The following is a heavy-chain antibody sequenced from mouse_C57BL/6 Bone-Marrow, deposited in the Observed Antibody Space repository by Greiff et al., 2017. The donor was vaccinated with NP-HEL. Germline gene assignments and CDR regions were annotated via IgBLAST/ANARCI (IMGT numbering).Heavy chain of an antibody. V-gene: IGHV1-62-2*01. Sequence: QVQLQQSGAELVKPGASVKLSCKASGYTFTEYTIHWVKQRSGQGLEWIGWLYPGSGSTKYNEKFKDKATLTADKSSNTVYMELSRLTSEDAAVYFWAIHEEPPHYYGSSHFDYWGQGTTLTVSS. J-gene: IGHJ2*01. CDR1: GYTFTEYT. D-gene: IGHD1-1*01. CDR3: AIHEEPPHYYGSSHFDY. CDR2: LYPGSGST.